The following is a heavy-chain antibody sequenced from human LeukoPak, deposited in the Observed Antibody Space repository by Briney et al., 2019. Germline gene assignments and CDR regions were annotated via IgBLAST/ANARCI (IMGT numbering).Heavy chain of an antibody. J-gene: IGHJ4*02. Sequence: SVKVSCKASGGTFSSYAISWVRQAPGQGLEWMGGISPIFGTANYAQKFQGRVTITADESTSTAYMELSSLRSEDTAVYYCATRYSGYDPLDYWGQGTLVTVSS. CDR3: ATRYSGYDPLDY. D-gene: IGHD5-12*01. CDR1: GGTFSSYA. CDR2: ISPIFGTA. V-gene: IGHV1-69*01.